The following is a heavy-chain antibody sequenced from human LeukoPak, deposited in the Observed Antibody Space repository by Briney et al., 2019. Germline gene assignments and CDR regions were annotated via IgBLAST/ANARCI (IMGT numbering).Heavy chain of an antibody. Sequence: SETLSLTCAVSGGSFSGYYWSWIRQPPGKGLEWIGEIDHSGSTDYNPSLKSRVTISVDTSKNQFSLRLSSVTAADTAVYYCAREAYSSYNWFDPWGQGTLVTASS. CDR1: GGSFSGYY. CDR2: IDHSGST. V-gene: IGHV4-34*01. D-gene: IGHD6-19*01. J-gene: IGHJ5*02. CDR3: AREAYSSYNWFDP.